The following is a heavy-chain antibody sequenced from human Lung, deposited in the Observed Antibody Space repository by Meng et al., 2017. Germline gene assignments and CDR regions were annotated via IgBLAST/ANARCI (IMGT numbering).Heavy chain of an antibody. V-gene: IGHV1-18*01. D-gene: IGHD2-15*01. Sequence: QVTLMQSGAEVKKPGASVKASRMSSGYIFTTYGISWVRQAPGQGLEWMGWISPYNGYTSSIQKFQGRVTMTTDTSTSTAYMELMSLGSDDTAVYYCAILSHCTGGTCYPYDYWGQGTLVTVSS. CDR1: GYIFTTYG. CDR3: AILSHCTGGTCYPYDY. J-gene: IGHJ4*02. CDR2: ISPYNGYT.